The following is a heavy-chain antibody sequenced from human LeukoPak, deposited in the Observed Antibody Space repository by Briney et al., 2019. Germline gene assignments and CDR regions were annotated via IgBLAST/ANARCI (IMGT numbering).Heavy chain of an antibody. CDR3: ARGPITMVRGVIGYYYYYMDV. CDR2: IIPIFGTA. J-gene: IGHJ6*03. D-gene: IGHD3-10*01. V-gene: IGHV1-69*13. Sequence: SVKVSCKASGGTFSSYAISWVRQAPGQGLEWMGGIIPIFGTANYAQKFQGRVTITADESTSTAYMELSSLRSEDTAVYYCARGPITMVRGVIGYYYYYMDVWGKGTTVTVSS. CDR1: GGTFSSYA.